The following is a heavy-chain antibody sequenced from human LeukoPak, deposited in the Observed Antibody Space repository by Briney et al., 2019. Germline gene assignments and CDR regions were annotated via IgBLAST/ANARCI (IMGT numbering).Heavy chain of an antibody. CDR3: ARGLRGYCSSTSCLPFDY. CDR2: IYYSGST. CDR1: GGSISSYY. V-gene: IGHV4-59*08. J-gene: IGHJ4*02. Sequence: KASETLSLTCTVSGGSISSYYWSWIRQPPGKGLEWIGYIYYSGSTNYNPSLKSRVTISVDTSKNQFSLKLSSVTAADTAVYYCARGLRGYCSSTSCLPFDYWGQGTLVTVSS. D-gene: IGHD2-2*01.